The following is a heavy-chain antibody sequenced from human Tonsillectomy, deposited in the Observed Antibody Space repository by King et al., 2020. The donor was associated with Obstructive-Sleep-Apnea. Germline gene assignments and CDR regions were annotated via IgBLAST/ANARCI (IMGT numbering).Heavy chain of an antibody. CDR1: GFSLSTSGVG. V-gene: IGHV2-5*02. CDR3: AHSRVDTALDY. J-gene: IGHJ4*02. CDR2: IYWDDDK. D-gene: IGHD5-18*01. Sequence: LTLKESGPTLVKPTQTLTLTCTFSGFSLSTSGVGVGWIRQPPGKALEWLALIYWDDDKRSRPSLKSRLTNTKDTSKNQVVLTMTNMDPVDTATYYCAHSRVDTALDYWGQGTLVTVSS.